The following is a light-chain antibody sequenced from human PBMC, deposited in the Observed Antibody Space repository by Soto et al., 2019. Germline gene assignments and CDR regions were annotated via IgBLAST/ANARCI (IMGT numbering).Light chain of an antibody. CDR1: QSMSTY. Sequence: DIQMTQSPSSLSASVGDRVTITCRASQSMSTYLNWFQQKPGKAPKVLIYGASSLQSGVPSRFSGIGAGTDFTLTISSLQPEDVSTYYWQQRSNTPLTFGGGTKVEIK. J-gene: IGKJ4*01. CDR3: QQRSNTPLT. V-gene: IGKV1-39*01. CDR2: GAS.